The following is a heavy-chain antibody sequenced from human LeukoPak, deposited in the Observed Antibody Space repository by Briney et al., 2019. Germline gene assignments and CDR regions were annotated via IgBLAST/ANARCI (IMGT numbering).Heavy chain of an antibody. J-gene: IGHJ4*02. Sequence: PSETLSLTCTVSGDSISNYYWSWLRHSPGKELEWIGYMYNRGSTIYNPSLKSRVTISTDTSKNQFSLRLTSVTAADTAVYYCARAEKAVIGTLDSWGQGTLITVSS. D-gene: IGHD2-21*01. CDR1: GDSISNYY. V-gene: IGHV4-59*01. CDR3: ARAEKAVIGTLDS. CDR2: MYNRGST.